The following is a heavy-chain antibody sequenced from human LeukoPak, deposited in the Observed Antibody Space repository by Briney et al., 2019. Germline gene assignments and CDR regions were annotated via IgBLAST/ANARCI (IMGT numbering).Heavy chain of an antibody. CDR1: GFTFSSYS. V-gene: IGHV3-21*01. J-gene: IGHJ4*02. Sequence: PGGSLRLSCAASGFTFSSYSMNWVRQAPGKGLEWVSSISSSSSYIYYADSVKGRFTISRDNAKNSLYLQMNSLRAEATAVYYCARDRTGTTGFDYWGQGTLVTVSS. D-gene: IGHD1-7*01. CDR3: ARDRTGTTGFDY. CDR2: ISSSSSYI.